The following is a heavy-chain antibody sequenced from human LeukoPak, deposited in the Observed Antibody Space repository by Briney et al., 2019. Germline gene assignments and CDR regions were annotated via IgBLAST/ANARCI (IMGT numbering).Heavy chain of an antibody. D-gene: IGHD7-27*01. V-gene: IGHV3-74*01. CDR2: INIDGSST. J-gene: IGHJ4*02. CDR3: AREITTNGGRYFDY. CDR1: GFTVSSNY. Sequence: PGGSLRLSCAASGFTVSSNYMSWVRHAPGKGLVWVSRINIDGSSTNYADSVKGRFTISRDNAKNTLYLQMNSLRAEDTAVYYCAREITTNGGRYFDYWGQGTLVTVSS.